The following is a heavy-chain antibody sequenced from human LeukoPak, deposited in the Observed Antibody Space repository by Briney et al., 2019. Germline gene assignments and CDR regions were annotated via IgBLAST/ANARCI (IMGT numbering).Heavy chain of an antibody. D-gene: IGHD3-22*01. J-gene: IGHJ6*03. Sequence: GESLKISCKGSGYSFTSYWIGWVRQMPGKGLEWMGIIYPGDSDTRYSPSFQGQVTISADKSISTAYLQWSSLKASDTAMYYCARIRIYDRSGYYRRDLYYYYMDVWGKGSTVTVSS. V-gene: IGHV5-51*01. CDR1: GYSFTSYW. CDR3: ARIRIYDRSGYYRRDLYYYYMDV. CDR2: IYPGDSDT.